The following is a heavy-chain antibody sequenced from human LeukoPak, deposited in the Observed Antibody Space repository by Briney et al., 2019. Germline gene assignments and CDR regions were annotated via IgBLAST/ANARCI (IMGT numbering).Heavy chain of an antibody. CDR1: GGTFSSYA. Sequence: SVKVSCKASGGTFSSYAISWVRQAPGQGLEWMGGIIPIFGTANYAQKFQGRVTITADESTSTAYMELSSLRSEDTAVYYCASPPKYYYDSSGYYFDYWGQGTLATVSS. D-gene: IGHD3-22*01. CDR3: ASPPKYYYDSSGYYFDY. V-gene: IGHV1-69*13. J-gene: IGHJ4*02. CDR2: IIPIFGTA.